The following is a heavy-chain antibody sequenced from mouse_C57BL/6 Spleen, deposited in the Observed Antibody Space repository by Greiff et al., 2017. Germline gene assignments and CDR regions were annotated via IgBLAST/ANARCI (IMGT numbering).Heavy chain of an antibody. D-gene: IGHD1-1*01. CDR1: GYTFTSYD. V-gene: IGHV1-85*01. CDR2: IYPRDGST. CDR3: ARGVNYYGSSHWYFDV. J-gene: IGHJ1*03. Sequence: QVQLQQSGPELVKPGASVKLSCKASGYTFTSYDINWVKQRPGQGLEWIGWIYPRDGSTKYNEKFKGKATLTVDTSSSTAYMELHSLTSEDSAVYFCARGVNYYGSSHWYFDVWGTGTTVTVSS.